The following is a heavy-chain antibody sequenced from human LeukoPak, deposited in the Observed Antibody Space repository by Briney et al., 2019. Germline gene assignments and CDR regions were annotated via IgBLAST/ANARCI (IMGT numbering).Heavy chain of an antibody. D-gene: IGHD6-19*01. V-gene: IGHV3-48*02. CDR2: TSTTSSSI. Sequence: PGGSLRLSCAASGFTFSSYSMNWVRQAPGKGLEWVSFTSTTSSSIYHADSVKGRFTISRDNAKNSLYLQMSSLRDEDTAVYYCARMRSGWYIDYWGQGTLVTVSS. CDR1: GFTFSSYS. J-gene: IGHJ4*02. CDR3: ARMRSGWYIDY.